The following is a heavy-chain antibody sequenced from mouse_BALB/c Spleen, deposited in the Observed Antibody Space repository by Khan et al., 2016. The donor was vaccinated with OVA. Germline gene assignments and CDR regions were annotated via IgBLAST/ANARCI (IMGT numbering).Heavy chain of an antibody. Sequence: QVQLKQSGAELVRPGASVKLSCKTSGYTFTSYWIQWVKQRPGQGLGWIGQIFPGTGTTYYNENFKDKATLTVDTSSRTAYMQLSSLTSEDSALXFCARGYFGNYEFVYWGQGTLVTVSP. V-gene: IGHV1S132*01. J-gene: IGHJ3*01. CDR2: IFPGTGTT. D-gene: IGHD2-1*01. CDR1: GYTFTSYW. CDR3: ARGYFGNYEFVY.